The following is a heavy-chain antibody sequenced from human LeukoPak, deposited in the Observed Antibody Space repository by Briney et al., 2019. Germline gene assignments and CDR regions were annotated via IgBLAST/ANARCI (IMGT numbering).Heavy chain of an antibody. CDR3: ASHDGRWGSGSRDY. J-gene: IGHJ4*02. CDR1: GYSFISYW. D-gene: IGHD5-12*01. Sequence: GESLKISCKGSGYSFISYWIGWVRQMPGKGLEWMGIIYPGDSDTRFSPSFQGQVTISADKSITTAYLQWSSLKASDIAMYYCASHDGRWGSGSRDYWGQGTLVTVSS. V-gene: IGHV5-51*01. CDR2: IYPGDSDT.